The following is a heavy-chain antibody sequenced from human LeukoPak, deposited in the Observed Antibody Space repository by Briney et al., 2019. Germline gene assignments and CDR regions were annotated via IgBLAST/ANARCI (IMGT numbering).Heavy chain of an antibody. CDR3: ARERTIIVATEAAY. J-gene: IGHJ4*02. Sequence: ASVKVSCKASGYTFTSYAMHWVRQAPGQRLEWKGWINAGNGNTKYSQKFQGRVTITRDTSASTAYMELSSLRSEDTAVYYCARERTIIVATEAAYWGQGTLVTVSS. D-gene: IGHD5-12*01. CDR2: INAGNGNT. V-gene: IGHV1-3*01. CDR1: GYTFTSYA.